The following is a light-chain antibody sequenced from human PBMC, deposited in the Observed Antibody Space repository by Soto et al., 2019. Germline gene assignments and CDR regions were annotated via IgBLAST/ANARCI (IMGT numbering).Light chain of an antibody. CDR3: QQYYSYPIT. CDR1: QDISTW. Sequence: IQMTLSPSSMSASVGDRVTITCRASQDISTWLAWYQQKPGKAPKPLIYTVSTLQSGVPSRFSGSGSGTEFYLTISSLQTEDFATYYCQQYYSYPITFGQGTRLEI. CDR2: TVS. J-gene: IGKJ5*01. V-gene: IGKV1D-16*01.